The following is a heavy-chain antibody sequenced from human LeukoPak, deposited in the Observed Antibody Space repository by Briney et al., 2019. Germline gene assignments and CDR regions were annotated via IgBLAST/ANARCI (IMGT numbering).Heavy chain of an antibody. CDR3: ARPLPSDSYGDPGRVYMDV. D-gene: IGHD5-18*01. CDR2: IYHSGST. V-gene: IGHV4-4*02. J-gene: IGHJ6*03. Sequence: KSSETLSLTCAVSGGSISSSNWWSWVRQPPGKGLEWIGEIYHSGSTNYNPSLKSRVTISVDKSKNQFSLKLSSVTAADTAVYYCARPLPSDSYGDPGRVYMDVWGKGTTVTVSS. CDR1: GGSISSSNW.